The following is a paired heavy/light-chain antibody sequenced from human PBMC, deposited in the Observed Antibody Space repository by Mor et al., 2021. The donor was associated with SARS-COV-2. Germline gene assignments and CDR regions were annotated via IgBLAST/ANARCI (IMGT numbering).Heavy chain of an antibody. J-gene: IGHJ4*02. CDR2: MYYRGAS. CDR3: ARSTDDYIHYYFDS. Sequence: QVQLQESGPGLVKPSETLSLTCNVSGASISNYYWSWIRQSPGKGLEWIAYMYYRGASNYNPSLKSRVTISIDTSRNQFSLKLRSVTAADTALYYCARSTDDYIHYYFDSWGQGTLVTVSS. V-gene: IGHV4-59*01. CDR1: GASISNYY. D-gene: IGHD5-12*01.
Light chain of an antibody. CDR1: QRLNRDF. J-gene: IGKJ1*01. Sequence: EIVLTQSPATLSLSPGERATLSCRASQRLNRDFLAWYQQKPGQAPRVLIYGASSRATGIPDRFRGSGSGTDFTLTISRLEPEDFALYYCQQYDSPLWTFGQGTKVEIK. CDR2: GAS. V-gene: IGKV3-20*01. CDR3: QQYDSPLWT.